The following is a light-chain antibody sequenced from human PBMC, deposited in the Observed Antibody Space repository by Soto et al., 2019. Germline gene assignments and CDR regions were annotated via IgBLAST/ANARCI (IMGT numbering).Light chain of an antibody. Sequence: QTVLTEPPSVSSTPGQTVTISCSGSNSNIGNNYVSWYQQLQGTAPKLLIYDNNKRPSEIPDRFSGSNTGPTATLGITGLQTGDEADYYCGTWDSSLSAGVFGSGTKVTVL. CDR3: GTWDSSLSAGV. CDR1: NSNIGNNY. CDR2: DNN. J-gene: IGLJ1*01. V-gene: IGLV1-51*01.